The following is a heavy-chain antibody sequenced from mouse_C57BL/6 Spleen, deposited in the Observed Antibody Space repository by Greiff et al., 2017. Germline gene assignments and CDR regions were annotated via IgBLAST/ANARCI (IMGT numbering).Heavy chain of an antibody. CDR1: GFTFSDAW. J-gene: IGHJ3*01. CDR3: TRDLFAY. D-gene: IGHD5-1*01. CDR2: IRNKANNHAT. V-gene: IGHV6-6*01. Sequence: EVKVEESGGGLVQPGGSMKLSCAASGFTFSDAWMAWVRPSPEKGLEWVGEIRNKANNHATYYAESVKGRFTISRDDSKSSVYLQMNSLRAEDTGIYYCTRDLFAYWGQGTLVTVSA.